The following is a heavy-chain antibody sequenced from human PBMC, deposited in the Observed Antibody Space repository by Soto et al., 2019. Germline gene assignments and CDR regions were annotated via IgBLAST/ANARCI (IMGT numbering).Heavy chain of an antibody. Sequence: PGGSLRLSCAASGFTFSNAWMSWVRQAPGKGLEWVGRIKSKTDGGTTDYAAPVKGRFTISRDDSKNTLYLQMNSLKTEDTAVYYCTTDPWYIVVVPATGVSVYWGQGTLVTVSS. V-gene: IGHV3-15*01. CDR3: TTDPWYIVVVPATGVSVY. CDR2: IKSKTDGGTT. J-gene: IGHJ4*02. D-gene: IGHD2-2*01. CDR1: GFTFSNAW.